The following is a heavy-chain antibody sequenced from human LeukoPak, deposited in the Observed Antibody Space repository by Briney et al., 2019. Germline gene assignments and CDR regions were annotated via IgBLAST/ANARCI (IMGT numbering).Heavy chain of an antibody. CDR1: GYTFTSYY. V-gene: IGHV1-46*01. Sequence: ASVKVSCKASGYTFTSYYMHWVRQAPGQGLEWMGIINPSGGSTSYAQKFQGRVTMTRDTSTSTVYMELSSLRSEDTAVYYCARDRAVLWFGDPMGYFDLWGRGTLVTVSS. CDR2: INPSGGST. J-gene: IGHJ2*01. CDR3: ARDRAVLWFGDPMGYFDL. D-gene: IGHD3-10*01.